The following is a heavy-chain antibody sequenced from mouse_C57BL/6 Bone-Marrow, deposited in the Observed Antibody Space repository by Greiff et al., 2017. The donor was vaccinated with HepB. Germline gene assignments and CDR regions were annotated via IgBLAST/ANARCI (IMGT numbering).Heavy chain of an antibody. D-gene: IGHD2-4*01. CDR1: GFTFSDYY. Sequence: EVKLVESGGGLMQPGGSLKLSCAASGFTFSDYYMYWVRQTPEKRLEWVAYISNGGGSTYYPDTVKGRFTISRDNAKNTLYLQMSRLKSEDTAMYYCARWGDYAFDYWGQGTTLTVSS. J-gene: IGHJ2*01. CDR2: ISNGGGST. V-gene: IGHV5-12*01. CDR3: ARWGDYAFDY.